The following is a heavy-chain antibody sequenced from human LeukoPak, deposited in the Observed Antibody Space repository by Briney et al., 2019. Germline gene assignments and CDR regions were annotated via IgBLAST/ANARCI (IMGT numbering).Heavy chain of an antibody. CDR1: GFTFSTYH. V-gene: IGHV3-23*01. CDR2: ISGSAAST. Sequence: PGGSLRLSCAASGFTFSTYHMNWVRQAPGKGLEWVSVISGSAASTSYADSVKGRFTISRDNSRNTLYLQMNNLRAEDTAVYYCAKAWGIISSSWYLSFDSWGQGTLVPVSS. CDR3: AKAWGIISSSWYLSFDS. J-gene: IGHJ4*02. D-gene: IGHD6-13*01.